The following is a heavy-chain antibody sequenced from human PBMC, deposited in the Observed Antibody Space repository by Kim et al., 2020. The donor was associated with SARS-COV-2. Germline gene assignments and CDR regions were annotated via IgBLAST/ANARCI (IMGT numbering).Heavy chain of an antibody. Sequence: SETLSLTCTVSGGSVAGGAHYWSWIRQHPVKGLEWIGFIAPSGSTFFNPTLKSRATISIDTSNNQFSLKLTSMTAADTAVYFCACVAGFPTALHYFQHWGQGTVVTFSS. J-gene: IGHJ1*01. V-gene: IGHV4-31*03. D-gene: IGHD2-21*02. CDR2: IAPSGST. CDR1: GGSVAGGAHY. CDR3: ACVAGFPTALHYFQH.